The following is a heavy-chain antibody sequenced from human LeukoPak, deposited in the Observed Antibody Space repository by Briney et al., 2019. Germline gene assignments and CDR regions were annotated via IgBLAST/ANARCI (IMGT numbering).Heavy chain of an antibody. V-gene: IGHV3-23*01. CDR1: GFTFGSYA. CDR3: AKTAYGSGSYYSAENWFDP. CDR2: ISGSGGST. D-gene: IGHD3-10*01. J-gene: IGHJ5*02. Sequence: GGSPRLSCAASGFTFGSYAMYWVRQAPGKGLEWVSAISGSGGSTYYADSVKGRFTISRDNSKNTLYLQMNSLRAEDTAVYYCAKTAYGSGSYYSAENWFDPWGQGTLVTVSS.